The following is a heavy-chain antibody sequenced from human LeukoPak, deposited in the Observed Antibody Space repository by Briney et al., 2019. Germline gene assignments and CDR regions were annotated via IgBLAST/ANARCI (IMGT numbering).Heavy chain of an antibody. CDR2: ISWNSGSI. J-gene: IGHJ4*02. Sequence: GGSLRLSCAASGFTFDDYTMHWVRQAPGKGLEWVSGISWNSGSIGYADSVKGRFTISRDNAKNSLYLQMNSLRAEDMALYYCAKGTDTAMVYYFDYWGQGTLVTVSS. V-gene: IGHV3-9*03. CDR1: GFTFDDYT. CDR3: AKGTDTAMVYYFDY. D-gene: IGHD5-18*01.